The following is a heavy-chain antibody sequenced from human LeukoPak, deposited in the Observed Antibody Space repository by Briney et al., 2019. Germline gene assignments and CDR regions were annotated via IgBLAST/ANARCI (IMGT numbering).Heavy chain of an antibody. V-gene: IGHV4-4*02. D-gene: IGHD6-13*01. CDR2: IYHSGST. J-gene: IGHJ4*02. Sequence: SGTLSLTCAVSGGSISSNNWWSWVRQPPGKGLEWIGEIYHSGSTNYNPSLKSRVTMSVDKSKNQFSLKLSSVTAADTAVYYCARGVYSSTGTLYWGQGTLVTVSS. CDR3: ARGVYSSTGTLY. CDR1: GGSISSNNW.